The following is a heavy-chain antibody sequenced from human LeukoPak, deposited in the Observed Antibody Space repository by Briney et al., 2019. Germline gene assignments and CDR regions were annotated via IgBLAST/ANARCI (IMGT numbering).Heavy chain of an antibody. V-gene: IGHV4-59*05. D-gene: IGHD6-13*01. CDR1: GFTFSSYE. CDR3: AKDFNWRGGIAEDD. Sequence: GALRLSCAASGFTFSSYEMNWVRQAPGKGLEWIGSIYYSGSTYYNPSLKSRVTISVDTSKNQFSLKLSSVTAADTAVYYCAKDFNWRGGIAEDDWGQGTLVTVSS. J-gene: IGHJ4*02. CDR2: IYYSGST.